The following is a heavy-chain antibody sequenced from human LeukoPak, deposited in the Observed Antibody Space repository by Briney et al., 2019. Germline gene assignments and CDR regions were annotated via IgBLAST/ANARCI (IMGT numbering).Heavy chain of an antibody. J-gene: IGHJ4*02. D-gene: IGHD3-10*01. CDR3: ARGPSKGTH. CDR2: ISSSSSYI. CDR1: GFTFSSYN. V-gene: IGHV3-21*01. Sequence: SGGSLRLSCAASGFTFSSYNMNWVRQAPGKGLEWVSSISSSSSYIYYADSVKGRFTISRDNAKNSLYLQMNSLRAEDTAVYYCARGPSKGTHWGQGTLVTVSS.